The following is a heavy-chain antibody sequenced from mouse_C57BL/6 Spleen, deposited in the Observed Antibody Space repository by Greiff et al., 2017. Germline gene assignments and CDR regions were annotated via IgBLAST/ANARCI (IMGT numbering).Heavy chain of an antibody. CDR3: ANYYGSIYLDY. J-gene: IGHJ2*01. CDR1: GYTFTSYG. D-gene: IGHD1-1*01. Sequence: VQLQQSGAELARPGASVKLSCKASGYTFTSYGISWVKQRTGQGLEWIGEIYPRSGNTYYNEKFKGKATLTADKSSSTAYMELRSLTSEDSAVYFGANYYGSIYLDYRGQGTTLTVSS. V-gene: IGHV1-81*01. CDR2: IYPRSGNT.